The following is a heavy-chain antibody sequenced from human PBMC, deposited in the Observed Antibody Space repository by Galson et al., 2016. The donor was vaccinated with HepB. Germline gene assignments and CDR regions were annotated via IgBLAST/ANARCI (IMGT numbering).Heavy chain of an antibody. D-gene: IGHD2-21*01. CDR1: GYTFTNYW. V-gene: IGHV5-51*01. CDR2: IYPSDSDT. CDR3: ARVPRCDGGYVYFDY. Sequence: QSGAEVKKPGESLKISCKTSGYTFTNYWIGWVRQIPGKGLEWMGIIYPSDSDTRNNPSFQDQVTMSADKSISTAYLQWSSLKASDTATYYCARVPRCDGGYVYFDYWGQGTLVTVSS. J-gene: IGHJ4*02.